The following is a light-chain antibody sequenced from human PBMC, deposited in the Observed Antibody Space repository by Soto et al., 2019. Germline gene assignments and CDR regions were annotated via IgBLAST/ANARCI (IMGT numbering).Light chain of an antibody. CDR2: DVS. CDR3: SSYTSSSTLLYV. Sequence: QSALTQPASVSGSPGQSITISCTGTSSDVGGYNYVSWYQQHPGKAPKLMIYDVSNRPSGVSNRFSGSKSGNTASLTISGRQAEDEADYYCSSYTSSSTLLYVFGTGTKLT. V-gene: IGLV2-14*01. J-gene: IGLJ1*01. CDR1: SSDVGGYNY.